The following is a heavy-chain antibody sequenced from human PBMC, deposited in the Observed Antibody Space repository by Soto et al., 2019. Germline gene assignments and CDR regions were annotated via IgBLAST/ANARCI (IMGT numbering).Heavy chain of an antibody. Sequence: SETLSLTCAVYGGSFSGYYWTWIRQPPGTGLEWIGEINHSGSTNYNPSLKSRVTISVDTSKNQFSLKLSSVTAADTAVYYCARENSGDGYNYLDYWGQGIQVTVSS. V-gene: IGHV4-34*01. D-gene: IGHD5-12*01. J-gene: IGHJ4*02. CDR3: ARENSGDGYNYLDY. CDR1: GGSFSGYY. CDR2: INHSGST.